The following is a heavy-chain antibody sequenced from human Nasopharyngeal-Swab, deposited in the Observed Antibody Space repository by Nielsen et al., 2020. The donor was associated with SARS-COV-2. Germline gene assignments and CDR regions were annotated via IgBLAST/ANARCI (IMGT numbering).Heavy chain of an antibody. CDR1: GGSFSGYN. CDR2: IKHSGST. Sequence: SETLSLTCAVYGGSFSGYNWSWIRQSPGKGLEWIGEIKHSGSTNYIPSHKSRVTISVDTSKNQFSLKVTSVTAADTAVYYCARGISGVVPAPILGLGPYFHYYSMDVWGKGTTVIVSS. V-gene: IGHV4-34*01. D-gene: IGHD3-16*01. J-gene: IGHJ6*03. CDR3: ARGISGVVPAPILGLGPYFHYYSMDV.